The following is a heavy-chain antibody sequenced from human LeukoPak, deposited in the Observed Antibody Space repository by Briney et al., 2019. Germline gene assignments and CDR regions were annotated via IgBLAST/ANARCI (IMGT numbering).Heavy chain of an antibody. J-gene: IGHJ1*01. V-gene: IGHV4-34*01. CDR3: ARRLLGYCSGGSCYSGYFQH. Sequence: SETLSLTCTVSGGSISTYYWSWIRQPPGKGLEWIGEVNHSGSTNYNPSLKSRVTISVDTSKNQFSLRLSSVTAADTAVYYCARRLLGYCSGGSCYSGYFQHWGQGTLVTVSS. CDR2: VNHSGST. CDR1: GGSISTYY. D-gene: IGHD2-15*01.